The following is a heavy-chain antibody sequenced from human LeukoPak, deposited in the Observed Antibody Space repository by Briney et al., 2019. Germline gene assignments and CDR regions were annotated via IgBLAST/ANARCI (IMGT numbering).Heavy chain of an antibody. V-gene: IGHV3-21*01. Sequence: GRSLRLSCAASGFTFSSYSMNWVRQAPGKGLEWVSSISSSSSYIYYADSVKGRFTISRDNAKNSLYLQMNSLRAEDTAVYYCARDPPAIVGATPRAFDIWGQGTMVTVSS. CDR1: GFTFSSYS. CDR2: ISSSSSYI. J-gene: IGHJ3*02. D-gene: IGHD1-26*01. CDR3: ARDPPAIVGATPRAFDI.